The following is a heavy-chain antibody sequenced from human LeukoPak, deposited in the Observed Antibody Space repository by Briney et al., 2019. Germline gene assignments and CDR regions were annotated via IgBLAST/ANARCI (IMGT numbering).Heavy chain of an antibody. CDR1: GFTFSSYN. D-gene: IGHD3-9*01. V-gene: IGHV3-21*01. Sequence: PGGSLRLSCAASGFTFSSYNMNWVRQAPGKGLEWVSSISTSSSYIYYADSVRGRFTISRDNAKNSLYLQMNSLGAEDTAVYYCVTDIRGWFDPWGQGTLVIVSS. J-gene: IGHJ5*02. CDR3: VTDIRGWFDP. CDR2: ISTSSSYI.